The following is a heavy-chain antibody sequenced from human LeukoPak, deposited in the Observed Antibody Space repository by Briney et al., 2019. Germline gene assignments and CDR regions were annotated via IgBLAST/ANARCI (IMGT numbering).Heavy chain of an antibody. J-gene: IGHJ4*02. D-gene: IGHD3-16*02. CDR1: GGTFSSYA. CDR3: ARHTPLGELSVFDY. CDR2: IIPILGIA. V-gene: IGHV1-69*04. Sequence: SVKVSCKASGGTFSSYAISWVRQAPGQGLEWMGRIIPILGIANYAQKLQGRVTITADKSTSTAYMELSSLRSEDTAVYYCARHTPLGELSVFDYWGQGTLVTVSS.